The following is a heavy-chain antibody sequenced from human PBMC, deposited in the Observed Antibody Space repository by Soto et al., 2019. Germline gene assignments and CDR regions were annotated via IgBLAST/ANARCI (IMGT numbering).Heavy chain of an antibody. CDR2: IIPIFGTA. CDR1: GGTFSSYA. D-gene: IGHD3-22*01. V-gene: IGHV1-69*01. CDR3: ARGAPAVYDSSGYNDY. J-gene: IGHJ4*02. Sequence: QVQLVQSGAEVKKPGSSVKVSCKASGGTFSSYAISWVRQAPGQGLEWMEGIIPIFGTANYAQKFQGRVTITADESTSTAYMELSSLRSEDTAVYYCARGAPAVYDSSGYNDYWGQGTLVTVSS.